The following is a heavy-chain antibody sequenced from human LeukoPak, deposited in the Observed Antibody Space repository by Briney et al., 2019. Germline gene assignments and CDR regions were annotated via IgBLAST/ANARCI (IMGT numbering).Heavy chain of an antibody. CDR2: IIPIFGTA. V-gene: IGHV1-69*05. J-gene: IGHJ3*02. CDR3: AIGGSRPDDAFDI. CDR1: GGTFSSYA. D-gene: IGHD1-14*01. Sequence: SVKVSCXASGGTFSSYAISWVRQAPGQGLEWMGRIIPIFGTANYAQKFQGRVTITTDESTSTAYMELSSLRSEDTAVYYCAIGGSRPDDAFDIWGQGTMVTVSS.